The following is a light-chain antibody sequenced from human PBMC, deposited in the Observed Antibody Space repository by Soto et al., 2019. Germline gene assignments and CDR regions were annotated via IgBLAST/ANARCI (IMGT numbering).Light chain of an antibody. V-gene: IGLV2-8*01. CDR3: SSYAGSDNVV. CDR2: EVS. J-gene: IGLJ2*01. CDR1: SSDVGGYNY. Sequence: SALTQPPSAPGSPGQSVTISCTGTSSDVGGYNYVSWYQQHPGKAPRLMIYEVSKRPSGVPDRFSGSKSGNTASLTVSGLQAEDEADYYCSSYAGSDNVVFGGGTKLTVL.